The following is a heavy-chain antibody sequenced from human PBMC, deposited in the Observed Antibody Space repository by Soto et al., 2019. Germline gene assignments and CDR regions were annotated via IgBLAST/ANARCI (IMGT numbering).Heavy chain of an antibody. Sequence: PGGSLRLSCAASGFTFDDYAMHWVRQAPGKGLEWVSGISWNSGSIGYADSVKGRFTISRDNAKNSLYLQMNSLRAEDTALYYCAKDDRNYYGMDVWGQGTTVTVSS. V-gene: IGHV3-9*01. CDR1: GFTFDDYA. CDR3: AKDDRNYYGMDV. CDR2: ISWNSGSI. J-gene: IGHJ6*02.